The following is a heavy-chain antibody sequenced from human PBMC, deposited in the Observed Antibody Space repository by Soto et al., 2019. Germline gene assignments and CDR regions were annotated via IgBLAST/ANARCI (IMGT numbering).Heavy chain of an antibody. D-gene: IGHD2-8*02. V-gene: IGHV3-7*01. Sequence: GGSLRLSCEVSGLTFSGYWMTWVRQAPGKGLEWVANLNPEGSAKYYVDSVRGRFTISRDNAKQSLSLQMNSLRVEDTAVYYCVTGYCSAGVCSRGYWGQGTLVTVSS. CDR3: VTGYCSAGVCSRGY. CDR1: GLTFSGYW. J-gene: IGHJ4*02. CDR2: LNPEGSAK.